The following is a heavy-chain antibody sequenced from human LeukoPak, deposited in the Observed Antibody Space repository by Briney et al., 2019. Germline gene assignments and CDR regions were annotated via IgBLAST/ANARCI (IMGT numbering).Heavy chain of an antibody. Sequence: SGPTLVNPTQTLTLTCTFSGFSLSTGGMCVSWIRQPPGKALEWLARIDWDDDKYYSTSLKTRLTISKDTSKNQVVLTMANMDPVDTATYYCAREVAGRGYFDFWGQGTLVAVSS. D-gene: IGHD6-19*01. CDR1: GFSLSTGGMC. CDR3: AREVAGRGYFDF. CDR2: IDWDDDK. J-gene: IGHJ4*02. V-gene: IGHV2-70*11.